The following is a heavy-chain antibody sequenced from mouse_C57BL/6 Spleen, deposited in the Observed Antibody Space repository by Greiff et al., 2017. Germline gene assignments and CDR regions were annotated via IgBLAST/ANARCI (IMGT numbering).Heavy chain of an antibody. Sequence: DVKLQESGPGLVKPSQSLSLTCSVTGYSITSGYYWNWIRQFPGNKLEWMGYISYDGSNNYNPSLKNRISITRDTSKNQFFLKLNSVTTEDTATYYCASYAMDYWGQGTSVTVSS. CDR1: GYSITSGYY. CDR3: ASYAMDY. V-gene: IGHV3-6*01. J-gene: IGHJ4*01. CDR2: ISYDGSN.